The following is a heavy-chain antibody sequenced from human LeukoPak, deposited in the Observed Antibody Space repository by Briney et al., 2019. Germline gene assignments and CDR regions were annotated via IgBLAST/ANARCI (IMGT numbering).Heavy chain of an antibody. CDR1: GGSISSYY. CDR2: IYYSGST. J-gene: IGHJ6*02. V-gene: IGHV4-59*01. CDR3: ARWNYSNPPGYYYYGMDV. Sequence: PSETLSRTCTVSGGSISSYYWSWIRQPPGKGLEWIGYIYYSGSTNHNPSLKSRVTISVDTSKNQFSLKLSSVTAADTAVYYCARWNYSNPPGYYYYGMDVWGQGTTVTVSS. D-gene: IGHD4-11*01.